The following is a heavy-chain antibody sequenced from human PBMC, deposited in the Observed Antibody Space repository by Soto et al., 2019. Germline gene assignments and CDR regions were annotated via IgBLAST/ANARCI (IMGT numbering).Heavy chain of an antibody. CDR1: GFTFSGYS. CDR2: ISGSGIST. D-gene: IGHD3-22*01. Sequence: GGSLRLSCAASGFTFSGYSMTWVRQAPGKGLEWVSSISGSGISTYYADSVKGRFTISRDNSKNMLYLQMNSLRAEDTAVYHYTKDVGDSYGYYGNAFELCGQPRIVTVSS. V-gene: IGHV3-23*01. CDR3: TKDVGDSYGYYGNAFEL. J-gene: IGHJ3*01.